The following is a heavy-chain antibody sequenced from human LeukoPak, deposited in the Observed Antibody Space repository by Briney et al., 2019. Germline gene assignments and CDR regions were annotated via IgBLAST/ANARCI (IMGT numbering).Heavy chain of an antibody. CDR3: ATHARVAAAGTPIVFDY. J-gene: IGHJ4*02. D-gene: IGHD6-13*01. V-gene: IGHV4-4*07. CDR2: IYTSGST. Sequence: SETLSLTCTVSGGSISSYYWSWLRQPAGKGLEWIGRIYTSGSTNYNPSLKSRVTMSVDTSKNQFSLKLSSVTAADTDVYYCATHARVAAAGTPIVFDYWGQGTLVTGSS. CDR1: GGSISSYY.